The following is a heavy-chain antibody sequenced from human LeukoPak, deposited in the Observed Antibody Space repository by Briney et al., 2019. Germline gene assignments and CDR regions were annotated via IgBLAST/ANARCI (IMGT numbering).Heavy chain of an antibody. CDR2: ISGSGGST. CDR1: GFTFSSYA. V-gene: IGHV3-23*01. CDR3: AKDRIVVVPAAPRGY. Sequence: PGGSLRLSCAASGFTFSSYAVSWVRQAPGKGLEWVSAISGSGGSTYYADSVKGRFTISRDNSKNTLYLQMNSLRAEDTAVYYCAKDRIVVVPAAPRGYWGQGTLVTVSS. J-gene: IGHJ4*02. D-gene: IGHD2-2*01.